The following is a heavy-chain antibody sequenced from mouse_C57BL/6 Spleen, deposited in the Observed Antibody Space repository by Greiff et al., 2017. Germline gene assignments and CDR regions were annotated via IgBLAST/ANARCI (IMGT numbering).Heavy chain of an antibody. D-gene: IGHD2-5*01. CDR1: GYTFTSYG. Sequence: QVQLQQSGAELARPGASVKLSCKASGYTFTSYGISWVKQRTGQGLEWIGEIYPRSGNTNYNEKFKGKATLTADKSSITAYMEILSLTSEDSAVYFCARRGNYSIWDSWFAYWGQVTLVTVSA. V-gene: IGHV1-81*01. CDR2: IYPRSGNT. CDR3: ARRGNYSIWDSWFAY. J-gene: IGHJ3*01.